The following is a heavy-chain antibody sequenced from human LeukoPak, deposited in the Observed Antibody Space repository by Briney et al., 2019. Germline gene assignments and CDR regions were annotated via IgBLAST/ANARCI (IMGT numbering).Heavy chain of an antibody. V-gene: IGHV3-23*01. J-gene: IGHJ4*02. CDR3: ARGGITMVRGVIITRALGY. D-gene: IGHD3-10*01. CDR1: GFTFSSYA. CDR2: ISGSGGST. Sequence: PGGSLRLSCAASGFTFSSYAMSWVRQAPGKGLEWVSAISGSGGSTYYADSVKGRFTISRDNSKNTLYLQMNSLRAEDTAVYYCARGGITMVRGVIITRALGYWGQGTLVTVSS.